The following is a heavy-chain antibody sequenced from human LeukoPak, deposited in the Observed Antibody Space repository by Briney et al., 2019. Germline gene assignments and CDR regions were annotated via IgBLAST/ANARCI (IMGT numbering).Heavy chain of an antibody. CDR3: ARLSTAHVAAAGTGFDC. D-gene: IGHD6-13*01. CDR1: GGSVTSSDYH. CDR2: IYYSGST. V-gene: IGHV4-39*02. J-gene: IGHJ4*02. Sequence: SETLSLTCTVSGGSVTSSDYHWGWIRQPPGKGLEWIGTIYYSGSTYYNPSPKSRVTVSVDTSKNHFSLKLNSVTAADTAVYYCARLSTAHVAAAGTGFDCWGQGTLVTVSS.